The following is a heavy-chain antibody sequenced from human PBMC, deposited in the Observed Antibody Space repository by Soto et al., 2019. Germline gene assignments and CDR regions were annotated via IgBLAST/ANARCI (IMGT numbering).Heavy chain of an antibody. D-gene: IGHD3-10*01. Sequence: PCGSLRLSCAASAFTFSNAWMSWVRQAPGKGLEWGGRIKSKTDGGTTDYAAPVKGRFTISRDDSKNTLYLQMNSLKTEDTAVYYCTTAFGVTTYFYYYYGMDVWGQGTTVTVS. CDR2: IKSKTDGGTT. CDR3: TTAFGVTTYFYYYYGMDV. J-gene: IGHJ6*02. V-gene: IGHV3-15*01. CDR1: AFTFSNAW.